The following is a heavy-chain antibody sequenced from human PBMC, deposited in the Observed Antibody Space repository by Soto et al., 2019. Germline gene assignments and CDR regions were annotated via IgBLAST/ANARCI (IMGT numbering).Heavy chain of an antibody. Sequence: SVKVSCKASGGTFSSYAISLVRQAPGQGLEWMGGIIPIFGTANYAQKFQERVTITRDMSTSTAYMELSSLRSEDTAVYYCAASSSDFWSGYTYYYYMDVWGKGTTVTVSS. J-gene: IGHJ6*03. CDR2: IIPIFGTA. V-gene: IGHV1-69*05. CDR1: GGTFSSYA. D-gene: IGHD3-3*01. CDR3: AASSSDFWSGYTYYYYMDV.